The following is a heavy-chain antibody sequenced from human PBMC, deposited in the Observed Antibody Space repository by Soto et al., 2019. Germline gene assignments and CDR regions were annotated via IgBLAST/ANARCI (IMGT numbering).Heavy chain of an antibody. D-gene: IGHD7-27*01. CDR2: ISGDASST. CDR1: GFTFSDNW. J-gene: IGHJ4*02. V-gene: IGHV3-74*01. CDR3: TRRGTRTTYWGLFDS. Sequence: EVKVVESGGGLVQPGGSLRLSCAASGFTFSDNWMHWVRQPPGKGPVWVSRISGDASSTSYADSVKGRFTISRDSAKNTVYLQMDSLRVEDTAVYYCTRRGTRTTYWGLFDSWGQGTLVTVSS.